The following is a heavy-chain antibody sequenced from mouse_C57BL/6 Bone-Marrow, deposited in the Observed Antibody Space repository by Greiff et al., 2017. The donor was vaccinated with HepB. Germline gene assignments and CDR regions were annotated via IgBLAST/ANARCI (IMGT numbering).Heavy chain of an antibody. CDR3: ASVPIATVVAPFAY. V-gene: IGHV1-52*01. D-gene: IGHD1-1*01. CDR1: GYTFTSYW. J-gene: IGHJ3*01. Sequence: QVHVKQPGAELVRPGSSVKLSCKASGYTFTSYWMHWVKQRPIQGLEWIGNIDPSDSETHYNQKFKDKATLTVDKSSSTAYMQLSSLTSEDSAVYYCASVPIATVVAPFAYWGQGTLVTVSA. CDR2: IDPSDSET.